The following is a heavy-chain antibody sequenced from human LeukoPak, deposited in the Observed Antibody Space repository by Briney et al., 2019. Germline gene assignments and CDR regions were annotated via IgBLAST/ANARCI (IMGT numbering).Heavy chain of an antibody. Sequence: PGGSLRLSCAASGFTFSSYSMNWVRQAPGKGLEWVGRIRTNIEGETTDYAAPVKGRFTISRDDPKTTMYLHMNSLKTEDSAVYFCTTERNWELLRPYGLDIWGQGTTVTVSS. V-gene: IGHV3-15*01. CDR1: GFTFSSYS. CDR2: IRTNIEGETT. J-gene: IGHJ6*02. CDR3: TTERNWELLRPYGLDI. D-gene: IGHD1-26*01.